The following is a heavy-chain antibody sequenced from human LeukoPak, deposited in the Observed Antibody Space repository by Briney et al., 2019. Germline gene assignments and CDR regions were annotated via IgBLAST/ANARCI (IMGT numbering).Heavy chain of an antibody. CDR1: GFTFDDYA. CDR3: AKTPVSGTGMKSHFDC. J-gene: IGHJ4*02. Sequence: GRSLRLSCAASGFTFDDYAMHWVRHFPGKALEWVSGISWKSHSIDYADSVKGRFTISRDNAKNSLYLQMNSLRPEDTDLYYCAKTPVSGTGMKSHFDCWGQGTLVTVSS. V-gene: IGHV3-9*01. D-gene: IGHD5-18*01. CDR2: ISWKSHSI.